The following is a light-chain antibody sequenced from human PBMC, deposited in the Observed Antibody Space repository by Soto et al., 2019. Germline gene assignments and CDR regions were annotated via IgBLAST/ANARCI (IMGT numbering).Light chain of an antibody. V-gene: IGLV2-8*01. J-gene: IGLJ1*01. Sequence: QSVLTQPPSASGSPGQSVTISCTGTSSDVGGYNYVSWYQQHPGKAPKLMLYEVSKRPSGVPDRFSGSKSGNTASLTISWLQADDEADYFFCSYAGSYVFGPWTKLTVL. CDR1: SSDVGGYNY. CDR3: CSYAGSYV. CDR2: EVS.